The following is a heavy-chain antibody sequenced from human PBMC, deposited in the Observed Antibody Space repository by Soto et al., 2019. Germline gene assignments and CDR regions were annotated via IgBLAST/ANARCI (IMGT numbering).Heavy chain of an antibody. CDR1: GFTFSSYA. J-gene: IGHJ5*02. CDR2: ISGSGGST. CDR3: AKDLTYSSGWYNWFDP. V-gene: IGHV3-23*01. D-gene: IGHD6-19*01. Sequence: GGSLRLSCAASGFTFSSYAMSWVRQAPGKGLEWVSAISGSGGSTYYADSVKGRFTISRDNSKNTLYLQMNSLRAEDTAVYYCAKDLTYSSGWYNWFDPWGQGTLVTVSS.